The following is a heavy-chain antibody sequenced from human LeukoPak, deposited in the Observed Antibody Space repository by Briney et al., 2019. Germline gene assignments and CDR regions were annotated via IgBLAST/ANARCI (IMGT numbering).Heavy chain of an antibody. CDR1: GYTLTELS. J-gene: IGHJ5*02. D-gene: IGHD3-10*01. Sequence: ASVKVSCKVSGYTLTELSMHWVRQAPGKGLEWMGGFDPEDGETIYAQKFQARVTMTEDTSTDTAYMELSSLRSEDTAVYYCATIHYGSGSYYSNNWFDPWGQGTLVTVSS. CDR2: FDPEDGET. V-gene: IGHV1-24*01. CDR3: ATIHYGSGSYYSNNWFDP.